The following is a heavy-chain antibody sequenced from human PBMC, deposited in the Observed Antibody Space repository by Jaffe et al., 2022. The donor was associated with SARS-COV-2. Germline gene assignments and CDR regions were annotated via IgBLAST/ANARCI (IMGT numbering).Heavy chain of an antibody. CDR1: GFTFSSYW. CDR3: VRSGGYPDY. V-gene: IGHV3-74*01. J-gene: IGHJ4*02. Sequence: EVQLVESGGGLVQPGGSLRLSCAASGFTFSSYWMHWVRQAPGKGLVWVSHISDDGSTTAYADSVKGRFTTSRDNAKNTVYLQMDSLRAEDAAVYYCVRSGGYPDYWGQGTLVTVSS. D-gene: IGHD2-15*01. CDR2: ISDDGSTT.